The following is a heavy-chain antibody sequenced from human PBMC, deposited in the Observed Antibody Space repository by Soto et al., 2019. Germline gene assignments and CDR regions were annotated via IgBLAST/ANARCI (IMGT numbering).Heavy chain of an antibody. D-gene: IGHD3-16*01. CDR2: ISGGDGSP. Sequence: GGSLRLSCVASGFTFSSYAMTWVRQAPGKGLEWVSAISGGDGSPSYADSVKGRFTISRDNSKNTLYLHMNSLRADDTAAYYCAKWHTDNYDSLAFSEFDCLGQGAQVTVSS. J-gene: IGHJ4*02. CDR3: AKWHTDNYDSLAFSEFDC. V-gene: IGHV3-23*01. CDR1: GFTFSSYA.